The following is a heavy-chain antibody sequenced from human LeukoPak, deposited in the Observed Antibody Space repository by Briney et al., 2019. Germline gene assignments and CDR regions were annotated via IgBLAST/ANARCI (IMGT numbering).Heavy chain of an antibody. J-gene: IGHJ4*02. CDR2: IYYSGST. D-gene: IGHD6-6*01. V-gene: IGHV4-39*01. CDR3: ARQGSYSSSFY. CDR1: GGSISSSSYY. Sequence: PSETLSLTCTVSGGSISSSSYYWGWVRQPPGKGLEWIGSIYYSGSTYYNPSLKSRVTISVDTSKNQFSLKLSSVTAADTAVYYCARQGSYSSSFYWGQGTLVTVSS.